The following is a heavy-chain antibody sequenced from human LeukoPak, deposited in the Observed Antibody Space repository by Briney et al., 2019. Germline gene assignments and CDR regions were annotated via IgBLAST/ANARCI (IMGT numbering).Heavy chain of an antibody. CDR2: INHSGST. D-gene: IGHD2-2*01. CDR1: SGSFSGYY. V-gene: IGHV4-34*01. Sequence: SETLSLTCAVYSGSFSGYYWSWIRQPPGKGLEWIGEINHSGSTNYNPSLESRVTISVDTSKNQFSLRLNSVTAADTAVYYCARRAPVEPPARAFDDWGHGNLVAVSS. CDR3: ARRAPVEPPARAFDD. J-gene: IGHJ4*01.